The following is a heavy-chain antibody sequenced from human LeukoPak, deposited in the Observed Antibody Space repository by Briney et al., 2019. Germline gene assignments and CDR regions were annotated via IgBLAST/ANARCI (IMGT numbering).Heavy chain of an antibody. J-gene: IGHJ5*02. Sequence: KPSETLSLTCTVSGGSISSYYWSWIRQPPGKGLEWIGYIYYSGSTNYNPSLKSRVTISVDTPKNQFSLKLSSVTAADTAVYYCARDSYSYDSSGYYYGPNWFDPWGQGTLVTVSS. CDR1: GGSISSYY. D-gene: IGHD3-22*01. V-gene: IGHV4-59*01. CDR2: IYYSGST. CDR3: ARDSYSYDSSGYYYGPNWFDP.